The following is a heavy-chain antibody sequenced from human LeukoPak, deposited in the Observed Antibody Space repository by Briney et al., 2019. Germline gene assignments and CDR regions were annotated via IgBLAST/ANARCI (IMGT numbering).Heavy chain of an antibody. Sequence: GGSLRLSCAASGFTFSSYWMSWVRQAPGKGLEWVANIKEDGSEKYYVDSVKGRFTLSRDNAKTSLYLQMNSLRAEDTAVYFCARDRKYDYVWGSYRAWDYWGQGTLVTVS. CDR1: GFTFSSYW. D-gene: IGHD3-16*02. CDR3: ARDRKYDYVWGSYRAWDY. CDR2: IKEDGSEK. J-gene: IGHJ4*02. V-gene: IGHV3-7*01.